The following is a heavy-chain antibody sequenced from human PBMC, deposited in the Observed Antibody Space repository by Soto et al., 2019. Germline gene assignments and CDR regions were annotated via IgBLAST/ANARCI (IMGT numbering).Heavy chain of an antibody. Sequence: PWGSLRLSCAASGVTCISYGGSRVRQAQGKGLEWVANIKQDGSEKYYVDSVKGRFTISRDNAKNSLYLQMNSLRAEDTAVYYCARDTPYDNRKDYWGQGALVTVSS. CDR3: ARDTPYDNRKDY. J-gene: IGHJ4*02. CDR1: GVTCISYG. D-gene: IGHD3-22*01. V-gene: IGHV3-7*04. CDR2: IKQDGSEK.